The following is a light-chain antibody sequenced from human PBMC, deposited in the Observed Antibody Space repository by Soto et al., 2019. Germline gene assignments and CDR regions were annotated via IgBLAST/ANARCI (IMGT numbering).Light chain of an antibody. CDR1: QSVLYSSNNKNY. V-gene: IGKV4-1*01. J-gene: IGKJ1*01. Sequence: DIVMTQSPDSLAVSLGERATINCKSSQSVLYSSNNKNYLAWYQQKPGQPPKLLISWASTRESGVPDRFTGSGSGTEFTLSIRSLRAEDVAVYYCQQFYTTPWTFGQGTKVEIQ. CDR3: QQFYTTPWT. CDR2: WAS.